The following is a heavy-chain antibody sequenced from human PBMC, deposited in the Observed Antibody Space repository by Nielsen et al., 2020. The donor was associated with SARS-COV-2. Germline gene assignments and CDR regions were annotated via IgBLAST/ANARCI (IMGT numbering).Heavy chain of an antibody. CDR1: GFTFSNAW. J-gene: IGHJ6*02. CDR3: TTAGYGDYYYYGMDV. CDR2: IKSKTDGGTT. V-gene: IGHV3-15*01. D-gene: IGHD4-17*01. Sequence: GGSLRLSCAASGFTFSNAWMSWVRQAPGKGLEWVGRIKSKTDGGTTDYAAPVKGRFTISRDDSKNTLYLQMNSLKTEDTAVYYCTTAGYGDYYYYGMDVWGQGTTVTVSS.